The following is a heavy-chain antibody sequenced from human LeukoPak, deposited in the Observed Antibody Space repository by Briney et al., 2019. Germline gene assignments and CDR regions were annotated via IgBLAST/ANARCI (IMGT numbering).Heavy chain of an antibody. CDR1: GFTFSTYA. V-gene: IGHV3-23*01. CDR3: AKDGGSYSFQH. D-gene: IGHD3-22*01. Sequence: GGSLRLSCAASGFTFSTYAMSWVRQAPGKGLEWVSGINDSGGRTYYADSVKGRFTISRDNSKNTLYLQMNSLRAGDTAVYYCAKDGGSYSFQHWGRGTLVTVSS. CDR2: INDSGGRT. J-gene: IGHJ1*01.